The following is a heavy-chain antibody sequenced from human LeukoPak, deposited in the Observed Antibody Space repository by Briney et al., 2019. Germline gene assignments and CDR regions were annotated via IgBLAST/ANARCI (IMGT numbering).Heavy chain of an antibody. Sequence: GGSLRLSCASSGFTFSTYGMGSARQAAGKGLEGVAVIWYEVEIKVSATSVTARFNSSRYTSGNTLYLQMNSLRAEDTSVYFYARNRFYYDISVHDAFDIWGQGTMFTVSS. CDR2: IWYEVEIK. V-gene: IGHV3-33*07. CDR3: ARNRFYYDISVHDAFDI. J-gene: IGHJ3*02. D-gene: IGHD3-22*01. CDR1: GFTFSTYG.